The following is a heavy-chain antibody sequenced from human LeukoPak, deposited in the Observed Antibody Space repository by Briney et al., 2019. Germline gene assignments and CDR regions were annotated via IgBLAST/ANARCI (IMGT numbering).Heavy chain of an antibody. Sequence: GGSLRLSCAASGFTFRSYAMSWVRQAPGRGLEGVSAISGSGGSKYYADSVKGRFTISRDNSKNTLYLQMNSLRAEDTAVYSCAKGREYCSSASCYFKVDAFDIWGQGTMVTVSS. CDR2: ISGSGGSK. V-gene: IGHV3-23*01. CDR1: GFTFRSYA. CDR3: AKGREYCSSASCYFKVDAFDI. D-gene: IGHD2-2*01. J-gene: IGHJ3*02.